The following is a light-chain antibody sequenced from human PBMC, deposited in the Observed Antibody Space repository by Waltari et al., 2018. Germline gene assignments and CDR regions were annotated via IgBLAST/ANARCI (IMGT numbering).Light chain of an antibody. CDR2: DVT. Sequence: HSALTQPASVSGSPGQSINISCSGTSRDIGGYNYVSWYQQHPGKAPKLLIYDVTNRPSGVSYRFSGSKSGNTASLTISGLQAEDEAVYFCISYTSGTTDWVFGGGTKLTVL. CDR3: ISYTSGTTDWV. CDR1: SRDIGGYNY. J-gene: IGLJ3*02. V-gene: IGLV2-14*03.